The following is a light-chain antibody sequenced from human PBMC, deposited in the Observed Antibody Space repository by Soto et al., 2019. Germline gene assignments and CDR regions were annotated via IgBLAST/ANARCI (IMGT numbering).Light chain of an antibody. CDR1: QSIGTY. Sequence: ETVLTQSPATLSLSPGDRATLSCRASQSIGTYLAWYQQKPGQAPSLLIYDASNRATGIPARFSGSGSGTDFTLTISSLEPEDFAVYFCQHRSNSPPTWTFGQGTKVEIK. V-gene: IGKV3-11*01. J-gene: IGKJ1*01. CDR3: QHRSNSPPTWT. CDR2: DAS.